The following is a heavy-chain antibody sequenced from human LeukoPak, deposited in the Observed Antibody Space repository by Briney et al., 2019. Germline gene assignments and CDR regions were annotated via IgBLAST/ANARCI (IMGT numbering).Heavy chain of an antibody. V-gene: IGHV1-18*01. CDR1: GYTFTSYG. CDR2: ISAYNGNT. CDR3: AREGAPIVLMAQRAFHI. Sequence: ASVKVSCKASGYTFTSYGISWVRQAPGQGLEWMGWISAYNGNTNYAQQFQGRVTMTGDTSTSTVYMELSSLRSEDTAVYYCAREGAPIVLMAQRAFHIWGQGTMVTVSS. J-gene: IGHJ3*02. D-gene: IGHD2-8*01.